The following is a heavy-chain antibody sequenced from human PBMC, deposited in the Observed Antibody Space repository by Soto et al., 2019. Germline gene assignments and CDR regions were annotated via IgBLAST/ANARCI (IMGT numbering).Heavy chain of an antibody. V-gene: IGHV4-31*03. CDR3: AREALYGDYGIDY. CDR2: IYYSGST. D-gene: IGHD4-17*01. CDR1: GGSISSGGYY. Sequence: PSETLSLSCTVSGGSISSGGYYWSWIRQHPGKGLEWIGYIYYSGSTYYNPSLKSRVTISVDTSKNQFSLKLSSVTAADTAVYYCAREALYGDYGIDYWGQGTLVTVSS. J-gene: IGHJ4*02.